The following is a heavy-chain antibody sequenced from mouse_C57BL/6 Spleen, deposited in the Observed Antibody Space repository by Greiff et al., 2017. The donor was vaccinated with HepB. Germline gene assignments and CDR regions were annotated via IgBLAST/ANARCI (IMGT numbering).Heavy chain of an antibody. CDR1: GYAFSSYW. CDR3: ARKDYYGSSLDY. Sequence: LQQSGAELVKPGASVKISCKASGYAFSSYWMNWVKQRPGKGLEWIGQIYPGDGDTNYNGKFKGKGTLTADKSSSTAYMQLSSLTSEDSAVYFCARKDYYGSSLDYWGQGTTLTVSS. CDR2: IYPGDGDT. V-gene: IGHV1-80*01. J-gene: IGHJ2*01. D-gene: IGHD1-1*01.